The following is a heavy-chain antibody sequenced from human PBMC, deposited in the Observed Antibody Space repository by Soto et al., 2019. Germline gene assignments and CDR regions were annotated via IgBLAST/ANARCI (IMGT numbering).Heavy chain of an antibody. V-gene: IGHV1-46*03. Sequence: ASVKVSCKASGYTFTSYYMHWVRQAPGQGLEWMGIINPSGGSTSYAQKLQGRVTMTRDTSTSTVYMELSSPRSEDTAVYYCAFIAAAGDPFDPWGQGTLVTVSS. J-gene: IGHJ5*02. CDR2: INPSGGST. D-gene: IGHD6-13*01. CDR1: GYTFTSYY. CDR3: AFIAAAGDPFDP.